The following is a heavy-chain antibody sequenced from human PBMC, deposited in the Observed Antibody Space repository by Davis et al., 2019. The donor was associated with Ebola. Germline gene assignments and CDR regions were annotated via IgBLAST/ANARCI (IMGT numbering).Heavy chain of an antibody. CDR3: ARGHYDILTGYYYYYYGMDV. J-gene: IGHJ6*04. V-gene: IGHV1-8*01. Sequence: ASVKVSCKASGYTFTSYDINWVRQATGQGLEWMGWMIPNSGNTGYAQKFQGRVTMTRNTSISTAYMELSSLRSEDTAVYYCARGHYDILTGYYYYYYGMDVWGKGTTVTVSS. CDR2: MIPNSGNT. D-gene: IGHD3-9*01. CDR1: GYTFTSYD.